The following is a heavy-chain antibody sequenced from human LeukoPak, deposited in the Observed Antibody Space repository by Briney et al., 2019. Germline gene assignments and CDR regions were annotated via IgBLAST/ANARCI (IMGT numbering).Heavy chain of an antibody. J-gene: IGHJ4*02. CDR1: GGTFSSYA. CDR3: ARGGKGYDSSGYPYYYFDY. CDR2: IIPIFGTA. V-gene: IGHV1-69*13. D-gene: IGHD3-22*01. Sequence: GASVKVSCKASGGTFSSYAISWVRQAPGQGLEWMGGIIPIFGTANYAQKFQGRVTITADESTSTAYMELSSLRSEDTAVYYCARGGKGYDSSGYPYYYFDYWGQGTLVTVSS.